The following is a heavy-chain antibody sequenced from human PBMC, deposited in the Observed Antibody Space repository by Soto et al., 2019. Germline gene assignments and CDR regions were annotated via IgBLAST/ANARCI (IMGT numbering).Heavy chain of an antibody. CDR1: IGSATSHH. CDR3: ARDMHAGFTHYFDP. D-gene: IGHD1-26*01. Sequence: PETLSLTCFFSIGSATSHHSSCIRHFPGQRLQWIAYTSYTGNTNSNPSLKSRVTIYLDTSTNHLSLRLPSTDAAATAVYYCARDMHAGFTHYFDPWGQGTLVTVS. V-gene: IGHV4-59*02. J-gene: IGHJ5*02. CDR2: TSYTGNT.